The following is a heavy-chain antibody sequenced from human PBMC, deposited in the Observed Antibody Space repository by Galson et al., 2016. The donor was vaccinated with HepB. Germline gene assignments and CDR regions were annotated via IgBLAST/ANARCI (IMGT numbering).Heavy chain of an antibody. Sequence: SVKVSCKASGYTFTDYYMHWVRQAPGQGLEWMGWIDPNSGRTNYAQKFQGWVTMTRDTSITTAYMELSRLSSDDTAVYYCARAGSCWYLHTDNWFDPWGQGTLVTVSS. D-gene: IGHD6-19*01. J-gene: IGHJ5*02. CDR3: ARAGSCWYLHTDNWFDP. CDR2: IDPNSGRT. V-gene: IGHV1-2*04. CDR1: GYTFTDYY.